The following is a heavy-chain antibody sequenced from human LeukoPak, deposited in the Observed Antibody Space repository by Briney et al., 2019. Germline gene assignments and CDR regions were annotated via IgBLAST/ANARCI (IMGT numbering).Heavy chain of an antibody. CDR1: GYSFTSYW. Sequence: GESLKISCKASGYSFTSYWIGWVRQRPGKGLEWMGIIDPSDSDIRYTPSFQGQVTISADKSLSTAYLQWNSLKASDTAIYYCARQTAMGRSGDYWGQGTLVTVSS. CDR2: IDPSDSDI. D-gene: IGHD7-27*01. CDR3: ARQTAMGRSGDY. J-gene: IGHJ4*02. V-gene: IGHV5-51*01.